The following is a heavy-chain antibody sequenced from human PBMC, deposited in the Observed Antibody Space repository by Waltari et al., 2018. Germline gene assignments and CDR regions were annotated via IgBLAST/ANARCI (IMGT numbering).Heavy chain of an antibody. CDR3: ARDVMVGIVAVIDYGMDV. Sequence: EVHLVESGGGLVQPGGSLRLSCEASGFTFSNYWMGWVRQAPGKGLEWVANIKEDGSGKYYVDSVRGRFTISRDNAKNSLYLEMSSLRAEDTAVYYCARDVMVGIVAVIDYGMDVWGQGTTVTVSS. V-gene: IGHV3-7*01. D-gene: IGHD3-22*01. J-gene: IGHJ6*02. CDR2: IKEDGSGK. CDR1: GFTFSNYW.